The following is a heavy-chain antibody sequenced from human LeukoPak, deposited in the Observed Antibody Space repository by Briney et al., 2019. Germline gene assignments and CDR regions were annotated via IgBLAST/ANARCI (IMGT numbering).Heavy chain of an antibody. CDR1: AFTLSTYK. J-gene: IGHJ5*02. V-gene: IGHV3-21*01. CDR3: ATDLTGGEYLDP. D-gene: IGHD3-16*01. Sequence: PGGSLRLSCAVSAFTLSTYKMTWVRQAPGKGLEWVASISPSSNYIYYADSLKGRFTVSRDNANNLLFLQMSSLRVEDTALYYCATDLTGGEYLDPWGQGNLVTVSS. CDR2: ISPSSNYI.